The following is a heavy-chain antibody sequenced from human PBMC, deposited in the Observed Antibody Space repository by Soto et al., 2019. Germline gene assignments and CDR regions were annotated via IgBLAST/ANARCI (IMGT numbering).Heavy chain of an antibody. CDR2: ISAYNGNT. Sequence: QVQLVQSGAEVKKPGASVKVSCKASGYTFTSYGISWVRQAPGQGLEWMGWISAYNGNTNYAQKLQGRVTMTTDTSTSTAYMELRSLRSDDTAVYYCARSRPVWSGYLVAGNLGYWGQGTLVTVSS. CDR3: ARSRPVWSGYLVAGNLGY. CDR1: GYTFTSYG. D-gene: IGHD3-3*01. J-gene: IGHJ4*02. V-gene: IGHV1-18*01.